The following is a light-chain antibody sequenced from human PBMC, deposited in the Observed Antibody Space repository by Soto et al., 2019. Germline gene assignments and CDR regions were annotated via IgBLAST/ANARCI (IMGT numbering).Light chain of an antibody. CDR1: QSVRSSY. J-gene: IGKJ1*01. V-gene: IGKV3-20*01. CDR2: GAS. CDR3: QQSGSSPT. Sequence: EIVLTQSPGTLSLSPGERATLSCRASQSVRSSYLAWYQQKPGQARRLLIYGASSRATGIPDRFSGSGSGTDFTLTISRLEPDDCAVYYCQQSGSSPTFGQGTKVEIK.